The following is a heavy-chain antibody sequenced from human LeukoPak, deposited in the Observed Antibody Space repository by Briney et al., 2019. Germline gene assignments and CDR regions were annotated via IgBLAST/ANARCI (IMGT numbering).Heavy chain of an antibody. D-gene: IGHD5-18*01. CDR2: ISSGSKYI. Sequence: GGSLRLSCAASVFTFSGDSMNWVRQAPGKGLERVSSISSGSKYIYNADSVKGRFTISRDSAKNSLYLQMNSLRAEDTAVYYCARALSYSYGSMDFWGQGTLVIVSS. J-gene: IGHJ4*02. CDR3: ARALSYSYGSMDF. CDR1: VFTFSGDS. V-gene: IGHV3-21*01.